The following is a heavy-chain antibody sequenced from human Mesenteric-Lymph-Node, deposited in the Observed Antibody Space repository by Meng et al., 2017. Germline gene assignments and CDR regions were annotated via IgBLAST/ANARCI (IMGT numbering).Heavy chain of an antibody. J-gene: IGHJ3*02. Sequence: GSLRLSCTVSGGSISSYYWSWIRQPPGKGLEWIGYIYYSGSTNYNPSLKRRVTISVDTSKNQFSLKLSSVTAADTAVYYCAREHTPDAFDIWGQGTMVTVSS. CDR1: GGSISSYY. CDR2: IYYSGST. CDR3: AREHTPDAFDI. V-gene: IGHV4-59*01.